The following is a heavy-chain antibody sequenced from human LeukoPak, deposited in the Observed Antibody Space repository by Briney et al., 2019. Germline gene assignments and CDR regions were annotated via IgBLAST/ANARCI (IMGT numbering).Heavy chain of an antibody. D-gene: IGHD3-3*01. CDR1: GGSVSSGSYH. V-gene: IGHV4-39*01. J-gene: IGHJ5*01. CDR3: ARVRRSLNWFDS. Sequence: SETLSLTCTVSGGSVSSGSYHWSWIRQPPGKGLEWIGIIYYSGITHYNPSLKSRVTILVDTSKNQFSLKLSSVTDADTAVYYCARVRRSLNWFDSWGQGTLVTVSS. CDR2: IYYSGIT.